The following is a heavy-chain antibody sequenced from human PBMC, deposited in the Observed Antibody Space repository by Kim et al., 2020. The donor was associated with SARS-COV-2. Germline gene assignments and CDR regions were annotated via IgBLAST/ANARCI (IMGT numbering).Heavy chain of an antibody. D-gene: IGHD2-2*02. CDR3: ARLGIVVVPAAIMDV. CDR1: GGSISSSSYY. V-gene: IGHV4-39*01. Sequence: SETLSLTCTVSGGSISSSSYYWGWIRQPPGKGLEWIGSIYYSGSTYYNPSLKSRVTISVDTSKNQFSLKLSSVTAADTAVYYCARLGIVVVPAAIMDVWGQGTTVTVSS. J-gene: IGHJ6*02. CDR2: IYYSGST.